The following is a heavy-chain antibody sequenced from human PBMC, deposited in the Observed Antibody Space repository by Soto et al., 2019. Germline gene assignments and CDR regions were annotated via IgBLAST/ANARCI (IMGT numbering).Heavy chain of an antibody. CDR2: IIPVLGAP. V-gene: IGHV1-69*01. CDR3: ARDRHYENHTFYYLKYYFDC. Sequence: QVQLVQSGTEVKKPGSSVKVSCKTSGGTFSSFPIAWVRQAPGQGLEWVAGIIPVLGAPSYAQTFQGRVTITADESTSAAYLELSSLRSDDTAVYFCARDRHYENHTFYYLKYYFDCWGQGTLVTVSS. D-gene: IGHD3-22*01. CDR1: GGTFSSFP. J-gene: IGHJ4*02.